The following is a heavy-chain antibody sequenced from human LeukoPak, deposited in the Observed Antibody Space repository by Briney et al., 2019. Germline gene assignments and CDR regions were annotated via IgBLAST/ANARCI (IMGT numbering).Heavy chain of an antibody. J-gene: IGHJ4*02. D-gene: IGHD3-10*01. Sequence: ASVKVSCKASGYTFTSYYMHWVRQAPGQGLEWMGIINPSGGSTSYAQKFQGRVTMTRDTSTGTVYMELSSLRSDDTAFYYCARDRVEVATMVRGPIITYYFDYWGQGTLVTVSS. CDR1: GYTFTSYY. CDR3: ARDRVEVATMVRGPIITYYFDY. CDR2: INPSGGST. V-gene: IGHV1-46*01.